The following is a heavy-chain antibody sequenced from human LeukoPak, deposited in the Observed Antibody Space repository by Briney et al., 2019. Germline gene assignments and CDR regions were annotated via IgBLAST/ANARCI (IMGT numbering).Heavy chain of an antibody. CDR3: ARKDFSSGSFNY. D-gene: IGHD3-22*01. CDR2: IGLSGYPL. V-gene: IGHV3-11*04. CDR1: GFPFSVYY. J-gene: IGHJ4*02. Sequence: GGSLRLSCAVSGFPFSVYYMSWIRQAPGKGLEWNSYIGLSGYPLDYADSVKGRFTISRDNAKNSLYLEMSSLRDEDTAVYYCARKDFSSGSFNYWGQGTLVTVSS.